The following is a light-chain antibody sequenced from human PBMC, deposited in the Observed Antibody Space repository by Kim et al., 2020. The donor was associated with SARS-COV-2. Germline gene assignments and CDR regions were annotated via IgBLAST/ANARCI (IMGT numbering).Light chain of an antibody. CDR2: AAS. CDR3: QQTLT. Sequence: DIQMTQSPSSLSASVGDRVTITCRASQSISSYLNWYQQKPGKAPKLLIYAASSLQSGVPSRFSGSGSGTDFTLTISSLQPEDFATYYCQQTLTFGQGTKLEI. CDR1: QSISSY. V-gene: IGKV1-39*01. J-gene: IGKJ2*01.